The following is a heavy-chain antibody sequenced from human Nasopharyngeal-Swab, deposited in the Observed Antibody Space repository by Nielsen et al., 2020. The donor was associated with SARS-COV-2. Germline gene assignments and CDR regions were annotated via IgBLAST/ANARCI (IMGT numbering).Heavy chain of an antibody. D-gene: IGHD2-2*01. CDR3: ATTYCSSTSCYVGGWFDP. Sequence: SLRLSCAASGFTFDDYAMHWVRQAPGKGLEWVSGISWNSGTIGYADSVKGRFTISRDNAKNSLYLQMNSLRAEDTALYYCATTYCSSTSCYVGGWFDPWGQGTLVTVSS. CDR1: GFTFDDYA. V-gene: IGHV3-9*01. CDR2: ISWNSGTI. J-gene: IGHJ5*02.